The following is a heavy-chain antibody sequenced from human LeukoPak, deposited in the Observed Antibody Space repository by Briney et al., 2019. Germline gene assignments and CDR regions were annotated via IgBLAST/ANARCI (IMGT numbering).Heavy chain of an antibody. CDR2: TSATGGST. J-gene: IGHJ4*02. Sequence: GGSLRLSCVASGFTFSNYAMIWVRQAPGKGLEWVSATSATGGSTYYADSVKGRFIISRDNSKKTLYLQMNSLTVEDTAVYYCARGGLDWLLFSQFDYWGQGTLVTASS. CDR3: ARGGLDWLLFSQFDY. V-gene: IGHV3-23*01. CDR1: GFTFSNYA. D-gene: IGHD3-9*01.